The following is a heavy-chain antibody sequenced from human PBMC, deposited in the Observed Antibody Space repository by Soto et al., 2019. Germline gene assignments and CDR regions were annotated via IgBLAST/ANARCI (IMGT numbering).Heavy chain of an antibody. D-gene: IGHD4-17*01. CDR3: ARADGGALFDY. CDR2: IDYSGST. CDR1: GGSISSGDYY. V-gene: IGHV4-30-4*01. Sequence: LSLTCTVSGGSISSGDYYWSWIRQPPGKGLEWIGYIDYSGSTYYNPSVKSRVTISVDTSKNQFSLKLSSLTAADTGVWYWARADGGALFDYGGQGTLVTVSS. J-gene: IGHJ4*02.